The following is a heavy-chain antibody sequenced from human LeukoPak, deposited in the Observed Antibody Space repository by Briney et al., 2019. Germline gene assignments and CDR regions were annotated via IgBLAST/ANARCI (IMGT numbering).Heavy chain of an antibody. CDR3: AKEGVDTAIQAVAGFDY. Sequence: SVKVSCKASGGTFSSYAISWVRQAPGQGLEWMGGIIPIFGTANYAQKFQGRVTITADESTSTAYMELNSLRAEDTALYYCAKEGVDTAIQAVAGFDYWGQGTLVTVSS. CDR1: GGTFSSYA. J-gene: IGHJ4*02. CDR2: IIPIFGTA. D-gene: IGHD5-18*01. V-gene: IGHV1-69*13.